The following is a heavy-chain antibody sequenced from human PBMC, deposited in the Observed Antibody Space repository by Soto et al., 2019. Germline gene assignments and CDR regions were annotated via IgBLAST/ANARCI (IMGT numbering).Heavy chain of an antibody. V-gene: IGHV3-7*01. D-gene: IGHD4-17*01. CDR3: ARDTLGYGNYFDY. J-gene: IGHJ4*02. CDR2: IKQDGSEK. Sequence: GGSLRLSCAASGFTFSSYWMSWVRQAPGKGLEWVANIKQDGSEKYYVDSVKGRFTISRDNAKNSLYLQTNSLRAEDTAVYYCARDTLGYGNYFDYWGQGTLVTVSS. CDR1: GFTFSSYW.